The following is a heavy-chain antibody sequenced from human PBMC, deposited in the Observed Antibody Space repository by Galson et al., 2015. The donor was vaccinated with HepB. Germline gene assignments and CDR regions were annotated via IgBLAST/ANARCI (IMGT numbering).Heavy chain of an antibody. Sequence: SLRLSCAASGFTFEDYAMSWVRQVPGKGLGWVSGLNWNGRSAGYGDSVKGRFTMSRDNAKNTLYLQMNSLRAEDTALYHCARGGYCRGDTCYLAFDSWGQGTLVTVSS. D-gene: IGHD2-15*01. V-gene: IGHV3-20*01. CDR3: ARGGYCRGDTCYLAFDS. CDR1: GFTFEDYA. CDR2: LNWNGRSA. J-gene: IGHJ4*02.